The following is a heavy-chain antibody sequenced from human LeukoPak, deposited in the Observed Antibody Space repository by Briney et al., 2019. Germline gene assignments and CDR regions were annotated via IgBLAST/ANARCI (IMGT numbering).Heavy chain of an antibody. V-gene: IGHV3-72*01. CDR2: CRGKTNSYST. CDR1: GFTFSGHA. D-gene: IGHD1-26*01. J-gene: IGHJ3*02. Sequence: GGSLRLSCAAFGFTFSGHAMDWVRQAPGEGLEWVARCRGKTNSYSTEYAASVNGRFTISRDDSKNSLYLQMNSLKTEDTAVYYCVRRRVGVAPASDMWGQGTTVTVSS. CDR3: VRRRVGVAPASDM.